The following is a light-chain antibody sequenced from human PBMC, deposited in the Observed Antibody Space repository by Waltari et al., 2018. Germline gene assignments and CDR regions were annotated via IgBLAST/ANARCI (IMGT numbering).Light chain of an antibody. CDR2: DAS. V-gene: IGKV3-20*01. J-gene: IGKJ1*01. Sequence: EIVLTQSPGTLSLSPGERATITCRASQSVSRTLAWYQQKPGQAPRLLIYDASTRATGIPARFSGSGSGTDFSLTISRLEPEDFAVYYCQKYGTLPATFGQGTKVEIK. CDR1: QSVSRT. CDR3: QKYGTLPAT.